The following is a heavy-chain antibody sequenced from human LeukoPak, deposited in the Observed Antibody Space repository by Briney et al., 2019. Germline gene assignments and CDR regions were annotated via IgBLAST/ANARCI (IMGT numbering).Heavy chain of an antibody. V-gene: IGHV4-31*01. CDR1: GGSISSGGYY. J-gene: IGHJ2*01. CDR3: AREGVVPAAMSGWYFDL. Sequence: SETLSLTCTVSGGSISSGGYYWGWIRQHPGKGLEWIGYIYYSGSTYYNPSLKSQVTISVDTSKNQFSLKLSSVTAADTAVYYCAREGVVPAAMSGWYFDLWGRGTLVTVSS. D-gene: IGHD2-2*01. CDR2: IYYSGST.